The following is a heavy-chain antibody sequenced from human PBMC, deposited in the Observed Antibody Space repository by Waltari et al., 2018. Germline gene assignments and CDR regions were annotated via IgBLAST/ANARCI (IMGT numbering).Heavy chain of an antibody. CDR3: ARHGLRDCTNGVCSFQGMDV. D-gene: IGHD2-8*01. Sequence: EVQLVQSGAEVQKPGESLTISCKGSGYSFTSYWIGWVRQMPGKGLEWMGIIYPGDSDTRYSPSFQGQVTISADKSISTAYLQWSSLKASDTAMYYCARHGLRDCTNGVCSFQGMDVWGQGTTVTVSS. CDR1: GYSFTSYW. V-gene: IGHV5-51*01. CDR2: IYPGDSDT. J-gene: IGHJ6*02.